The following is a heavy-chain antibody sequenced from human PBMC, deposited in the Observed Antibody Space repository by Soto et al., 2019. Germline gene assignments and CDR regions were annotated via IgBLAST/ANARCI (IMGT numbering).Heavy chain of an antibody. CDR1: GGTFSTST. D-gene: IGHD5-12*01. CDR3: ARDSPSGSTYSGYDAIDS. Sequence: QVQLVQSGAEVKKPGSSVKVSCKASGGTFSTSTFTWVRQAPGQGLEWMGRTIPILDVADYAQDFQGGVTLTGDKTTSTAYMELTSLISKGTAVYYCARDSPSGSTYSGYDAIDSWGQGTLVTVSS. CDR2: TIPILDVA. J-gene: IGHJ4*02. V-gene: IGHV1-69*08.